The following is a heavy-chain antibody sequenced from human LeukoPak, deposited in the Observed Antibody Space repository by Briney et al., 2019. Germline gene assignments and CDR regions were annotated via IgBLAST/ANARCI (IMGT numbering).Heavy chain of an antibody. J-gene: IGHJ6*02. CDR3: ARVDCTSTNCYTWFRGGCRYYYGMDV. Sequence: GASVKVSCKASGYTFTSYDINWVRQATGQGLEWMGWMNPNSGNTGYAQKFQGRITMTRNTSISTAYMELRSLRSDDTAVYYCARVDCTSTNCYTWFRGGCRYYYGMDVWGQGTTVTVSS. CDR2: MNPNSGNT. CDR1: GYTFTSYD. V-gene: IGHV1-8*01. D-gene: IGHD2-2*02.